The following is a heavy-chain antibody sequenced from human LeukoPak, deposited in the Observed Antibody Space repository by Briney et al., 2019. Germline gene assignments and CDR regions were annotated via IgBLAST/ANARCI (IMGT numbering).Heavy chain of an antibody. CDR1: GFTFSDYY. V-gene: IGHV3-11*01. J-gene: IGHJ4*02. CDR2: ISNSGTTI. Sequence: PGGSLRLSCAASGFTFSDYYMRWVRQAPGKGVEWVSYISNSGTTISHADSVKRRLTISPDNAKNSVYLQMSSLRAEDTAVYYCARSHFSDSSGWVYWGQGTLVTVSS. CDR3: ARSHFSDSSGWVY. D-gene: IGHD3-22*01.